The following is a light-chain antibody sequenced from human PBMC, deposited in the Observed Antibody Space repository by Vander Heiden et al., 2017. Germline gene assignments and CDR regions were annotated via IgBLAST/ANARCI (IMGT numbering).Light chain of an antibody. V-gene: IGKV3-20*01. CDR1: QSIGSGY. CDR2: GAS. J-gene: IGKJ1*01. Sequence: EIVLTQSPGTLSLSPGERATLSCRASQSIGSGYIGWYQQKPGQGPRPLIYGASNSATGIPDRFSGSGSGTDFTLTISRLEPEDFAVYYCQQDDYSPQTFGQGTKVEIK. CDR3: QQDDYSPQT.